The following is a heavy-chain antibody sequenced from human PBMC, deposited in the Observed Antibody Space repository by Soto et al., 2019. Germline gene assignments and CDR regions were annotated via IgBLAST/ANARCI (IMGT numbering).Heavy chain of an antibody. CDR2: IYTSGRT. J-gene: IGHJ4*02. Sequence: QVQLQESGPGLVKPSETLSLTCTVSGGSISSYYWSWIRQPAGKGLEWIGRIYTSGRTNYNPSLKSRVTMSVDTSKNQFSLTLSSVTAADTAVYYCARVVPSSIAAAAGSVDYWGQGTLVTVSS. V-gene: IGHV4-4*07. CDR1: GGSISSYY. CDR3: ARVVPSSIAAAAGSVDY. D-gene: IGHD6-13*01.